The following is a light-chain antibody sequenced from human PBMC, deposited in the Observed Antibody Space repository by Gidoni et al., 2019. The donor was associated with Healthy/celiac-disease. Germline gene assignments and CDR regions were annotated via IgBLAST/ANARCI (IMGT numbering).Light chain of an antibody. CDR3: QQYGSSPLT. CDR2: GAS. J-gene: IGKJ4*01. Sequence: EIVLTQYPGTLSLSPGARATLSCRASQSVSSSYLAWYQQKPGKAPRLLIYGASSRATGIPDRFSGSGSGTDFTLTISRLEPEDFAVYYCQQYGSSPLTFGGGTKVEIK. CDR1: QSVSSSY. V-gene: IGKV3-20*01.